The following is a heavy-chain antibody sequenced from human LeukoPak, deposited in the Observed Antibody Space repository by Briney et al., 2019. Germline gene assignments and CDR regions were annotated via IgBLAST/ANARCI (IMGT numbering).Heavy chain of an antibody. CDR2: IYYSGTT. V-gene: IGHV4-39*07. D-gene: IGHD3-22*01. CDR1: GDPSSSSYY. J-gene: IGHJ4*02. Sequence: PSETLSLTCSVSGDPSSSSYYWGWIRQSPGKGLEWIGSIYYSGTTYYNPSLKSRVTTSIDTSKNQFSLKLSSVTAADTAVYYCARACSYYYDRSGYCHWGQGTPVTVSS. CDR3: ARACSYYYDRSGYCH.